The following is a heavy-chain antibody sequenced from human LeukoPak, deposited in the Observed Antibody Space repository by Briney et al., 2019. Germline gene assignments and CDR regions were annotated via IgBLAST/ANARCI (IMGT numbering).Heavy chain of an antibody. J-gene: IGHJ4*02. CDR3: AKDRWDVGYYFDY. CDR1: GFTFSSYG. D-gene: IGHD1-26*01. Sequence: PGGSLRLSCAASGFTFSSYGMHWVRQAPGKGLEWVAVISYDGSNKYYADSVKGRFTISRDNSKNTLYLQMNSLRAEDTAVHYCAKDRWDVGYYFDYWGQGTLVTVSS. CDR2: ISYDGSNK. V-gene: IGHV3-30*18.